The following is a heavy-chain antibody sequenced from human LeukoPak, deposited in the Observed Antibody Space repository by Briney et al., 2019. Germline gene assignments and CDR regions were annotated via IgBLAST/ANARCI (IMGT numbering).Heavy chain of an antibody. Sequence: GGSLRLSCAASGFTFSSFSMHWVRQAPGKGLEYVSAVSSNGDSTYYANSVKGRFTISRDNSKNTLYLQMGSLRTEDTAVYYCARPGWVLVTATFLDYWGQGTLVTVSS. V-gene: IGHV3-64*01. J-gene: IGHJ4*02. D-gene: IGHD2-15*01. CDR1: GFTFSSFS. CDR3: ARPGWVLVTATFLDY. CDR2: VSSNGDST.